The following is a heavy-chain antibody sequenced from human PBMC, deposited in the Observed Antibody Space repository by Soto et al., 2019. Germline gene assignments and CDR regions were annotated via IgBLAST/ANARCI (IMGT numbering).Heavy chain of an antibody. Sequence: ASGFTCINPGGRRVSKDKGKGLEWVGRIKSKTDGGTTDYGTPVKGRFTISRDDSKNTLYLQMNSLKTEDTAVYYCTAAHYFGSGSYLYWGQGTLVTVSS. V-gene: IGHV3-15*01. CDR3: TAAHYFGSGSYLY. CDR2: IKSKTDGGTT. D-gene: IGHD3-10*01. CDR1: GFTCINPG. J-gene: IGHJ4*02.